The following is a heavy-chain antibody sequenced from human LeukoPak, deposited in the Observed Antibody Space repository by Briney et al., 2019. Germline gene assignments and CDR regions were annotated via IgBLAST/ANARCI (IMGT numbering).Heavy chain of an antibody. V-gene: IGHV4-59*12. J-gene: IGHJ5*02. CDR1: GGSISSYY. Sequence: PSETLSLTCTVSGGSISSYYWSWIRQPPGKGLEWIGYIYYSGSTNYNPSLKSRVTISVDTSKNQFSLKLSSVTAADTAVYYCARGSFYYDSSGRGPNWFDPWGQGTLVTVSS. D-gene: IGHD3-22*01. CDR2: IYYSGST. CDR3: ARGSFYYDSSGRGPNWFDP.